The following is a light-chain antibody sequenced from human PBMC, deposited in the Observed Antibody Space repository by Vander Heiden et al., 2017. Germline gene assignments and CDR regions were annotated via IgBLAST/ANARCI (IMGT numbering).Light chain of an antibody. J-gene: IGKJ1*01. CDR3: QQYGSSQWT. CDR1: QSVSSSY. V-gene: IGKV3-20*01. Sequence: ELVLTQSPGTLPLSPGESATLSCRASQSVSSSYLAWYQQKPGQAPRLLIYGASSRATGIPDRFGGSGSGTDFTLTISRLEPEDFAVYYCQQYGSSQWTFGQGTKVEIK. CDR2: GAS.